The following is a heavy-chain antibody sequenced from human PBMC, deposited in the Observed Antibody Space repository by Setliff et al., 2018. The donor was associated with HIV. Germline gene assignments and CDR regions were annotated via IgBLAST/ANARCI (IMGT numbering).Heavy chain of an antibody. V-gene: IGHV4-59*01. CDR2: IFYSGTT. D-gene: IGHD2-15*01. CDR1: GAPLSSYY. Sequence: SETLSLTCTVSGAPLSSYYLNWIRQPPGKGLEWIGYIFYSGTTNYNPSLKSRVTMSVDASKNQFSLILSSVTAADTAVYYCARGGTVLPPGAFDIWGQGTMVTVSS. J-gene: IGHJ3*02. CDR3: ARGGTVLPPGAFDI.